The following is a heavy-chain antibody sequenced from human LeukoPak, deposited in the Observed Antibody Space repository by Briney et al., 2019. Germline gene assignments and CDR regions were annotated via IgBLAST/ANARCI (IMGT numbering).Heavy chain of an antibody. D-gene: IGHD3-9*01. V-gene: IGHV3-21*01. CDR1: GFTLNTFN. CDR3: ARGHYDVLAASYKWTPDY. CDR2: ITSGGDYI. Sequence: PGGSLRLSCAASGFTLNTFNMNWVRQAPGKGLEWVSSITSGGDYIYYADSVKGRFTTSRDNAKNSLSLQLNSLRVEDTAVYYCARGHYDVLAASYKWTPDYWGQGTLVTVSS. J-gene: IGHJ4*02.